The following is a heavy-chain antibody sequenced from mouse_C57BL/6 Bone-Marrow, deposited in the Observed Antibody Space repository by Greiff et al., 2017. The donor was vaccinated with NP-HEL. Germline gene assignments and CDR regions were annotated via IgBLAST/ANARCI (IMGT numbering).Heavy chain of an antibody. CDR3: ARQGITTVVASMDY. J-gene: IGHJ4*01. CDR1: GFTFSSYT. CDR2: ISGGGGNT. Sequence: DVMLVESGGGLVKPGGSLKLSCAASGFTFSSYTMSWVRQTPEKRLEWVATISGGGGNTYYPDSVKGRFTISRDNAKNTLYLQMSSLRSEDTALYYCARQGITTVVASMDYWGQGTSVTVSS. V-gene: IGHV5-9*01. D-gene: IGHD1-1*01.